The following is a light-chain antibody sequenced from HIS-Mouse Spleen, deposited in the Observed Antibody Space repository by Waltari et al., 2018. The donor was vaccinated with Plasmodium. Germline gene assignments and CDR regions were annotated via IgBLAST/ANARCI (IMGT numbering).Light chain of an antibody. CDR3: QQSKRTPPYT. J-gene: IGKJ2*01. CDR2: AAS. Sequence: DIQMTQSPSSLSASVGDRVTITCRASQSISSYLNWYQQKPGKAPKLLIYAASSLQSGVQSRFSGSGSGTDLPLTISSLQPEDFATYYCQQSKRTPPYTFAKGPSWRSN. CDR1: QSISSY. V-gene: IGKV1-39*01.